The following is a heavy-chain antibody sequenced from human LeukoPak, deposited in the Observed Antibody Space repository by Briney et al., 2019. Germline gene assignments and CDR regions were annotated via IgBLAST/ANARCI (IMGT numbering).Heavy chain of an antibody. CDR3: AKIVSYYYYYMDV. CDR2: IRYDGSNK. CDR1: GFTFSSYG. Sequence: GGSLRLSCAASGFTFSSYGMHWVRQAPGKGLEWVAFIRYDGSNKYYADSVKGRFTISRDNSKNTLYLQMNSLRAEDRAVYYCAKIVSYYYYYMDVWGQGTLVTVSS. V-gene: IGHV3-30*02. D-gene: IGHD3-16*02. J-gene: IGHJ6*03.